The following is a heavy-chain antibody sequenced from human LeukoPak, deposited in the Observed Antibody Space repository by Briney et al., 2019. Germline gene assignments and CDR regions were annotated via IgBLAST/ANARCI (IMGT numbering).Heavy chain of an antibody. J-gene: IGHJ4*02. Sequence: GGSLRLSCAASGFTFSNYAMSWVRQAPGKGLAWVSTISGGGASTYCADSVKGRFTISRDTSMNTLYLQMNSLRAEDTAIYYCAKHHSGLRYDYWGQGTLVTVSS. D-gene: IGHD4-17*01. CDR2: ISGGGAST. CDR3: AKHHSGLRYDY. CDR1: GFTFSNYA. V-gene: IGHV3-23*01.